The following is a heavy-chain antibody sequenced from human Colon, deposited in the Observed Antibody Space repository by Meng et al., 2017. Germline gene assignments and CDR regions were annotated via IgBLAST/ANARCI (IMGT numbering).Heavy chain of an antibody. CDR3: AREWSHYYGSGSSDY. J-gene: IGHJ4*02. CDR2: VFYNGGS. Sequence: QVHLQESGPGLVKPSQTLSLTCTVSGGSINSENYYWTWVRQAPGKGPEWIGHVFYNGGSFSDPSLRSRVTISIDTSKNQYSLNLNSVTAADTAVYYCAREWSHYYGSGSSDYWGPGVLVTVSS. V-gene: IGHV4-30-4*01. CDR1: GGSINSENYY. D-gene: IGHD3-10*01.